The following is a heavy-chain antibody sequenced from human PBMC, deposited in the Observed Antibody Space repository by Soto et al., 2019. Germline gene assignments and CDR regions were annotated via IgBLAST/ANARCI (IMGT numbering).Heavy chain of an antibody. CDR1: GVSITSYY. V-gene: IGHV4-4*07. CDR3: ARSRVPRRATPVFDN. Sequence: PGGSLSLTCSVSGVSITSYYWSWIRQPAGKGLEWIGRIYISGSTNYNPSLKSRVTMSIDTSKNQFSLKLRSVTAADTAVYYCARSRVPRRATPVFDNWGLGTLVTVYS. J-gene: IGHJ4*02. CDR2: IYISGST. D-gene: IGHD2-2*01.